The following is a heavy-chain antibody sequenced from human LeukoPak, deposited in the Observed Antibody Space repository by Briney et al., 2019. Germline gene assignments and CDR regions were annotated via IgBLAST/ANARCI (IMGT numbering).Heavy chain of an antibody. CDR1: GGSVSSNSYY. D-gene: IGHD6-19*01. CDR3: ARGVYSSGWFNLPDNWFDP. Sequence: SETLSLTCTVSGGSVSSNSYYWSWIRQPPGKGLEWIGYIYYSGSTNYNPSLKSRVTISVDTSKNQFSLKLSSVTAADTAVYYCARGVYSSGWFNLPDNWFDPWGQGTLVTVSS. V-gene: IGHV4-61*01. CDR2: IYYSGST. J-gene: IGHJ5*02.